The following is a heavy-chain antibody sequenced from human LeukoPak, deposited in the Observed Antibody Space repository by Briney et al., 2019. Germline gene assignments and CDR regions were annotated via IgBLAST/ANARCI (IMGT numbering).Heavy chain of an antibody. D-gene: IGHD6-13*01. CDR2: ISSSGSTI. Sequence: GGSLRLSCAASGFTFSDYYMSWIRQAPGKGLEWVSYISSSGSTIYYADSVKGRFTISRDNAKNSLYLQMNSLRAEDTAVYYCARGRSPPAAAGSLFDPWGQGTLVTVSS. CDR3: ARGRSPPAAAGSLFDP. J-gene: IGHJ5*02. V-gene: IGHV3-11*04. CDR1: GFTFSDYY.